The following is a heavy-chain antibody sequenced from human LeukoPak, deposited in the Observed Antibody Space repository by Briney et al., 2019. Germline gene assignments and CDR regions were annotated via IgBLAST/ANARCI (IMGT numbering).Heavy chain of an antibody. Sequence: GGSLRLSCAASGFTFSSHWMSWVRQAPGKGLEWVANIKKDGSEKYYVDSVKGRFTISRDNAKNSLYLQMNSLRAEDTAVYYCARGGRAGIAAAGTLDYWGQGTLVTVSS. D-gene: IGHD6-13*01. CDR1: GFTFSSHW. J-gene: IGHJ4*02. CDR3: ARGGRAGIAAAGTLDY. V-gene: IGHV3-7*01. CDR2: IKKDGSEK.